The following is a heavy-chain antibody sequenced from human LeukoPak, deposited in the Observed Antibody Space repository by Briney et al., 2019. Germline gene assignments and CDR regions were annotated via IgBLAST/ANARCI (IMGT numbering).Heavy chain of an antibody. J-gene: IGHJ3*02. Sequence: ASVKGSCKASGYTFTSYAMHWVRQAPGQRLEWMGWINAGNGNTKYSQKFQGRVTITRDTSASTAYMELSSLRSEDTAVYYCARESRGRTNGAFDIWGQGTMVTVSS. CDR2: INAGNGNT. V-gene: IGHV1-3*01. CDR3: ARESRGRTNGAFDI. D-gene: IGHD2-8*01. CDR1: GYTFTSYA.